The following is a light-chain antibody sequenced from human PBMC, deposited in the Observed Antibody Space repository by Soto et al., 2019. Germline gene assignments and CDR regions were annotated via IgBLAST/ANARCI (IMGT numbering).Light chain of an antibody. CDR3: SSYVGTNNVI. Sequence: QSALTQPPSASGSPGQSVTISCTGTNSDIGDYNYVSWYQQHPGKAPRLMIYEVNKRPSGVPDRFSGSKSGNTASLTVSGLQAEEEDDYHRSSYVGTNNVIFGGGTKLTVL. CDR2: EVN. V-gene: IGLV2-8*01. J-gene: IGLJ2*01. CDR1: NSDIGDYNY.